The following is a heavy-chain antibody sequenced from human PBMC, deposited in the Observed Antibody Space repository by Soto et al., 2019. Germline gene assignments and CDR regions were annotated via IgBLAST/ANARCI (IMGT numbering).Heavy chain of an antibody. CDR3: ARDRVESCYPEDFQH. J-gene: IGHJ1*01. CDR1: GFTVSSNY. D-gene: IGHD2-15*01. V-gene: IGHV3-53*01. CDR2: IYSGGST. Sequence: EVQLVESGGGLIQPGGSLRLSCAASGFTVSSNYMSWVRQAPGKGLEWVSVIYSGGSTYYADSVKGRFTISRDNSKNTLYLQMQSLRAEDTAVYYCARDRVESCYPEDFQHWGQGTLVTVSS.